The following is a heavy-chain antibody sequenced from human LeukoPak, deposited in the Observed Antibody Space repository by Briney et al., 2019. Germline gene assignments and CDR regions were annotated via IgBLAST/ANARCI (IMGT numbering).Heavy chain of an antibody. V-gene: IGHV4-61*05. CDR3: ARGNPIRGDCFDY. J-gene: IGHJ4*02. CDR2: IYYSGST. D-gene: IGHD2-15*01. CDR1: GGSISSSSYY. Sequence: SETLSLTCTVSGGSISSSSYYWGWIRQPPGKGLEWIGYIYYSGSTNYNPSLKSRFTISVYTSKNQFSLKLSSVTAADTAVYYCARGNPIRGDCFDYWGQGTLVTVSS.